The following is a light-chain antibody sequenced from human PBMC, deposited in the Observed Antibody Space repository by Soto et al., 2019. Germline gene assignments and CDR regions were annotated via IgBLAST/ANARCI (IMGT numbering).Light chain of an antibody. CDR2: DAS. J-gene: IGKJ2*01. CDR1: QSVSSY. CDR3: QQRSNWQGYT. Sequence: EIVLTQSPATLSLSPGERATLSCRASQSVSSYLAWYQQKPGQAPRLLIYDASNRATGIPARFSGSGSGTDFTLTISSLVPEDFAVYYCQQRSNWQGYTFGQGTKLQI. V-gene: IGKV3-11*01.